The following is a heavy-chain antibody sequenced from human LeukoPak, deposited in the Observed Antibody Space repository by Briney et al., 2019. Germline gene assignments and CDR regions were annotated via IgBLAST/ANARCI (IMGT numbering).Heavy chain of an antibody. CDR1: GFTFSSYA. CDR2: ISYDGSNK. CDR3: AREARGYGDLFFDY. V-gene: IGHV3-30-3*01. Sequence: GGSLRLSCAASGFTFSSYAMHWVRQAPGKGLEWAAVISYDGSNKYYADSVKGRFTISRDNSKNTLYLQMNSLRAEDTAVYYCAREARGYGDLFFDYWGQGTLVTVSS. D-gene: IGHD4-17*01. J-gene: IGHJ4*02.